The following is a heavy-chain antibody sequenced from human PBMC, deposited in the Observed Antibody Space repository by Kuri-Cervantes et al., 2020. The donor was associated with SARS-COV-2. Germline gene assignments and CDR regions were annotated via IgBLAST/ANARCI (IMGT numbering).Heavy chain of an antibody. CDR2: IWYDGENE. D-gene: IGHD3-16*01. V-gene: IGHV3-33*08. J-gene: IGHJ6*03. CDR1: GFTFSNSA. CDR3: ARGAANYYYMDV. Sequence: GGSLRLSCAASGFTFSNSALNWVRQAPGKGLEWVAVIWYDGENEYYAGSVKGRFTISRDNSKNTVSLHMNSLRAEDTAMYYCARGAANYYYMDVWGKGTTVTVSS.